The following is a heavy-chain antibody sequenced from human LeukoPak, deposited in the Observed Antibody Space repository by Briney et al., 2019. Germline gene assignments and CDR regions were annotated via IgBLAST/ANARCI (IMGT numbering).Heavy chain of an antibody. Sequence: GGSLRLSCAASGFTFNDAWMNWVRQAPGKGLEWVGRIKRKTDGGTTDYAAPVKGRFTISRDDSKNTLYLQMNSLKTENTAVYYCTTGNWGPHWGQGTLVTVSS. CDR2: IKRKTDGGTT. J-gene: IGHJ4*02. V-gene: IGHV3-15*07. CDR1: GFTFNDAW. D-gene: IGHD7-27*01. CDR3: TTGNWGPH.